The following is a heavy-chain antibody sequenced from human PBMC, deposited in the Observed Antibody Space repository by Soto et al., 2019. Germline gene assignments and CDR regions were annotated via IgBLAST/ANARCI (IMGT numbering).Heavy chain of an antibody. CDR3: ARVVVPASSHSYFYYYMDV. Sequence: ASVKVSCKASGYTFTSHDINWVRQASGQGLEWMGWMNPDTGNTGYAQKFQGRVTMTRNTPISTAYMELSSLRSEDTAVYYCARVVVPASSHSYFYYYMDVWGKGTTVTVSS. J-gene: IGHJ6*03. V-gene: IGHV1-8*01. CDR1: GYTFTSHD. CDR2: MNPDTGNT. D-gene: IGHD2-2*01.